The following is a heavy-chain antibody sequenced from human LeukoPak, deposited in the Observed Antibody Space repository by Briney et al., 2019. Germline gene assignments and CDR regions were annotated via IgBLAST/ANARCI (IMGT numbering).Heavy chain of an antibody. CDR1: GYTLTKLS. Sequence: ASVKVSCKVSGYTLTKLSMHWVRQAPGKGLEWMGRFDPEDGEIMYAQKFQGRVTMTEDTSRDTAYMELSSLRSDDTAVYYCATGLSGSYSVAYWGQGTLVTVPS. V-gene: IGHV1-24*01. D-gene: IGHD1-26*01. CDR2: FDPEDGEI. J-gene: IGHJ4*02. CDR3: ATGLSGSYSVAY.